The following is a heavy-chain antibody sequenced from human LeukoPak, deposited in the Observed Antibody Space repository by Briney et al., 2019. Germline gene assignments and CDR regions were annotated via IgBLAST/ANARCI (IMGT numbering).Heavy chain of an antibody. CDR1: GYSFTNYW. Sequence: RGEALKISCKGSGYSFTNYWIAWGRQMPGKGLEGRGTIYSGDSGTKYSASFRGQVTISADKSTTTAYLQWNSLKASDAAMYYCARSRVSMHFGDYWGQGSLVTVSS. J-gene: IGHJ4*02. CDR3: ARSRVSMHFGDY. V-gene: IGHV5-51*01. CDR2: IYSGDSGT. D-gene: IGHD2-21*01.